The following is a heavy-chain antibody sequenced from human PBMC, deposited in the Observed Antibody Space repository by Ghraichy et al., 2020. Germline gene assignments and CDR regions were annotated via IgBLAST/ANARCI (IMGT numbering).Heavy chain of an antibody. V-gene: IGHV4-34*01. D-gene: IGHD3-16*02. CDR3: ARAMITFGGVIDLIIDY. CDR2: INHSGST. Sequence: SQTLSLTCAVYGGSFSGYYWSWIRQPPGKGLEWIGEINHSGSTNYNPSLKSRVTISVDTSKNQFSLKLSSVTAADTAVYYCARAMITFGGVIDLIIDYWGQGTLVTVSS. CDR1: GGSFSGYY. J-gene: IGHJ4*02.